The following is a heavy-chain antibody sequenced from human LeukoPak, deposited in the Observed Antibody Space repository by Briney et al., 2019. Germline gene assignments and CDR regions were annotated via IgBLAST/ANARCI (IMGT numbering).Heavy chain of an antibody. CDR1: GGSISSYY. Sequence: PSETLSLTCTVSGGSISSYYWSWIRQPPGKGLEWIGYIYYSGSTNYNPSLKSRVTISVDTSKNQFSLKLSSVTAADTAVYYCARDSPDYGGNGTPLDYWGQGTLVTVSS. D-gene: IGHD4-23*01. J-gene: IGHJ4*02. CDR2: IYYSGST. V-gene: IGHV4-59*01. CDR3: ARDSPDYGGNGTPLDY.